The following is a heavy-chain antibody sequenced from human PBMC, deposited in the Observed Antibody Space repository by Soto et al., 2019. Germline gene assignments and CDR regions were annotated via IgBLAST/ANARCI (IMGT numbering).Heavy chain of an antibody. D-gene: IGHD1-26*01. J-gene: IGHJ4*02. CDR3: ARGPTGGWPIHFDY. V-gene: IGHV1-69*12. CDR1: GGTFSSYA. CDR2: IIPIFGTA. Sequence: QVQLVQSGAEVKKPGSSVKVSCKASGGTFSSYAISWVRQAPGQGLEWMGGIIPIFGTANYAQKFQGRVTXLAXEXTRTAYMELSSLRSEDTAVYYCARGPTGGWPIHFDYWGQGTLVTVSS.